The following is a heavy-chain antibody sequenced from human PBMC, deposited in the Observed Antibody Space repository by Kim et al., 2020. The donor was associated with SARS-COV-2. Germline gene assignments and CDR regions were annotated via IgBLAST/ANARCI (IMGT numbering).Heavy chain of an antibody. CDR3: AKDYYDSSGYYFHYYYGMDV. Sequence: GGSLRLSCAASGFTFSSYAMSWVRQAPGKGLEWVSAISGSGGSTYYADSVKGRFTISRDNSKNTLYLQMNSLRAEDTAVYYCAKDYYDSSGYYFHYYYGMDVWGQGTTVTVSS. CDR2: ISGSGGST. V-gene: IGHV3-23*01. J-gene: IGHJ6*02. CDR1: GFTFSSYA. D-gene: IGHD3-22*01.